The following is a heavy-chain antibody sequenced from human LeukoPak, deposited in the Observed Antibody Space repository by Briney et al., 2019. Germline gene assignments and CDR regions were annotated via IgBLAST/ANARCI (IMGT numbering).Heavy chain of an antibody. Sequence: KPGGSLRLSCAASGFTFSSYSMNWVRQAPGKGLEWVSFISSGTYIYYADSMKGRFTISRDNAKNSLYLQMNSLRAEDTAVYYCARDLNSSSSWYYYYYGMDVWGQGTTVTVSS. V-gene: IGHV3-21*01. J-gene: IGHJ6*02. CDR2: ISSGTYI. CDR3: ARDLNSSSSWYYYYYGMDV. CDR1: GFTFSSYS. D-gene: IGHD6-6*01.